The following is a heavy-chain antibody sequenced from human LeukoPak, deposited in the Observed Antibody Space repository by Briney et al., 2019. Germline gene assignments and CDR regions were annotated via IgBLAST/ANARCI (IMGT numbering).Heavy chain of an antibody. V-gene: IGHV3-30*18. CDR3: AKGYIAAAVPDY. CDR1: GFTFSSYG. Sequence: GGSLRLSCAASGFTFSSYGMHWVRQAPGKGLEWVAVISYDGSNKYYADSVKGRFTISRDNSKNTLYLQMNSLRAEDTAVYYCAKGYIAAAVPDYWGQGTLVTVSS. D-gene: IGHD6-13*01. CDR2: ISYDGSNK. J-gene: IGHJ4*02.